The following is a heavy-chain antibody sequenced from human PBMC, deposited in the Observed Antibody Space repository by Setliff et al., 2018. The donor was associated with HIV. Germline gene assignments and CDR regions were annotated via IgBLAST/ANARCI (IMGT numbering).Heavy chain of an antibody. J-gene: IGHJ4*02. CDR3: ARRDTAMVKAY. Sequence: GESLKISCKGSGYTFTSYWIAWVRQMPGKGLEWMGIIYPGDSDTRYSPSFQGQVTISADKSISTAYLQWSSLKASDTAIYYCARRDTAMVKAYWGQGTLVTVSS. D-gene: IGHD5-18*01. V-gene: IGHV5-51*01. CDR2: IYPGDSDT. CDR1: GYTFTSYW.